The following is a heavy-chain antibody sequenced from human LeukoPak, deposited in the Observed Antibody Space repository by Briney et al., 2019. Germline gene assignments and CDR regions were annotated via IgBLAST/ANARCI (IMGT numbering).Heavy chain of an antibody. CDR1: GYSISRGYY. V-gene: IGHV4-38-2*01. CDR2: IYHSGST. CDR3: ARAAGAAVRGYYYYYMDV. J-gene: IGHJ6*03. Sequence: SETLSLTCAVSGYSISRGYYWGWIRQPPGKGLEWIGNIYHSGSTYYNPSLKSRVTISVDTSKNQFSLRLSSVTAADTAVYHCARAAGAAVRGYYYYYMDVWGKGTTVTVSS. D-gene: IGHD6-13*01.